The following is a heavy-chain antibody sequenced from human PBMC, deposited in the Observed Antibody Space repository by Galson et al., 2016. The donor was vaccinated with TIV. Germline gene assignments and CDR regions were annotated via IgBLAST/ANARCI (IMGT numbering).Heavy chain of an antibody. Sequence: SLRLSCAASGFTFSTYAMSWVRQAPGKGLEWVSSIGTGGKTYYADSVKGRFTISRDNSKDSLHLQMNSLRADDTAVYYCAKPDIATIDINYYSDYWGQGTLVTVSS. V-gene: IGHV3-23*01. CDR3: AKPDIATIDINYYSDY. J-gene: IGHJ4*02. CDR1: GFTFSTYA. CDR2: IGTGGKT. D-gene: IGHD5-24*01.